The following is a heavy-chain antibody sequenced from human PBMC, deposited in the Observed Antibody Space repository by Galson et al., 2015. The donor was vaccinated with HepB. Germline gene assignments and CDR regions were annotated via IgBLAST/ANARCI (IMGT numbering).Heavy chain of an antibody. CDR1: GFTFRRYA. Sequence: SLRLSCAASGFTFRRYAMSWVRQAPVKGLEWVSGISGSGGSTYYADSGKGRFTISRDNSKNTLYLQMNSLRADDTAVYYCAKEDYGGNSGPDAFDIWGQGTMVTVSS. J-gene: IGHJ3*02. V-gene: IGHV3-23*01. D-gene: IGHD4-23*01. CDR3: AKEDYGGNSGPDAFDI. CDR2: ISGSGGST.